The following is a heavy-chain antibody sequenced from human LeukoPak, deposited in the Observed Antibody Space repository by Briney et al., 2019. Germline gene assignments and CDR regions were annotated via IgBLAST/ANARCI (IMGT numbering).Heavy chain of an antibody. V-gene: IGHV3-9*01. CDR1: GFTFDDYA. Sequence: GGSLRLSCAASGFTFDDYAMPWVRQAPGKGLEWVSGISWNSGSIGYADSVKGRFTISRDNAKNSLYLQMNSLRAEDTALYYCAKDHHLYSSSSLFGYWGQGTLVTVSS. CDR3: AKDHHLYSSSSLFGY. D-gene: IGHD6-6*01. CDR2: ISWNSGSI. J-gene: IGHJ4*02.